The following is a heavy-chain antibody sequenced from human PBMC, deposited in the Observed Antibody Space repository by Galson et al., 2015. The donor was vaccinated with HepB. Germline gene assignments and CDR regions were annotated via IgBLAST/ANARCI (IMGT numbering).Heavy chain of an antibody. CDR1: GFTFSSYS. Sequence: SLRLSCAASGFTFSSYSMNWVRQAPGKGLEWVSYISSSSSTIYYADSVKGRFTISRDNAKNSLYLQMNSLRAEDTAVYYCARGQAAAGIRWFDPWGQGTLVTVSS. V-gene: IGHV3-48*01. CDR2: ISSSSSTI. CDR3: ARGQAAAGIRWFDP. J-gene: IGHJ5*02. D-gene: IGHD6-13*01.